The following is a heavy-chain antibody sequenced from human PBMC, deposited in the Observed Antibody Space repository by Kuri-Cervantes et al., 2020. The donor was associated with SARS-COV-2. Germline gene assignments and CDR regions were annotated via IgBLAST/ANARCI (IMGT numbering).Heavy chain of an antibody. Sequence: ASVKVSCKASGYTFTSYGITWVRQAPGQGREWMGWISAYNGNTNYAQKLQGRVTMTTDTSTSTAYMELWSLRCDDTAVYYCARVRKITGTTPDYWGQGTLVTVSS. J-gene: IGHJ4*02. CDR2: ISAYNGNT. CDR3: ARVRKITGTTPDY. V-gene: IGHV1-18*04. D-gene: IGHD1-7*01. CDR1: GYTFTSYG.